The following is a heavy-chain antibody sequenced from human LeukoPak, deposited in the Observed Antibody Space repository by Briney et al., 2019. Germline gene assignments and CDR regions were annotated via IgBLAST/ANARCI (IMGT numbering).Heavy chain of an antibody. J-gene: IGHJ4*02. V-gene: IGHV1-2*04. D-gene: IGHD3-10*01. CDR2: INPNSGVT. CDR3: ARVSLIYGSGSYYQSPLTY. Sequence: ASVKVSCKASGYTFSDYYMHWVRQAPGQGLEWMGWINPNSGVTSYAQKFQGWVTMTRDTSISTAYMELSRLRSDDTAVYYCARVSLIYGSGSYYQSPLTYWGQGTLVTVSS. CDR1: GYTFSDYY.